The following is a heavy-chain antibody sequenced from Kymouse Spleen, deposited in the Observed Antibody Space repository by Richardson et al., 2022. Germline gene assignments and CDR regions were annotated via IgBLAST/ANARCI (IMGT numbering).Heavy chain of an antibody. J-gene: IGHJ6*02. CDR2: IKSKTDGGTT. CDR3: TTDPPSTVTTNYYYGMDV. V-gene: IGHV3-15*01. D-gene: IGHD4-11,IGHD4-11*01. Sequence: EVQLVESGGGLVKPGGSLRLSCAASGFTFSNAWMSWVRQAPGKGLEWVGRIKSKTDGGTTDYAAPVKGRFTISRDDSKNTLYLQMNSLKTEDTAVYYCTTDPPSTVTTNYYYGMDVWGQGTTVTVSS. CDR1: GFTFSNAW.